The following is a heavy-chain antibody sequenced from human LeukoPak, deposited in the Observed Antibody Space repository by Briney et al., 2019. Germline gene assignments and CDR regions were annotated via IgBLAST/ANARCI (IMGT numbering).Heavy chain of an antibody. Sequence: SETLSLTCAVYGGSFSGYYWSWIRQPPGKQLEWIGEINHSGSTNYNPSLKSRVTISLDTSKNQFSLRLTSVTAADTAVYYCARAKEERVFLSGFDIWGQGTMVTVSS. V-gene: IGHV4-34*01. CDR1: GGSFSGYY. J-gene: IGHJ3*02. CDR3: ARAKEERVFLSGFDI. CDR2: INHSGST. D-gene: IGHD3-3*01.